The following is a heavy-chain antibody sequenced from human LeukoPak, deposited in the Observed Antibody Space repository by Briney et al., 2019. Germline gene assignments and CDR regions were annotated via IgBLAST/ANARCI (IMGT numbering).Heavy chain of an antibody. CDR1: GFTFSSYG. Sequence: PGGSLRLSCAASGFTFSSYGMHWVRQAPGKGLEWVAVISYDGSNKYYGDSVKGRFTISRDNSKNTLYLQMNSLRAEDTAIYYCAKDVDYGDYVVSWGRGTLVTVSS. D-gene: IGHD4-17*01. J-gene: IGHJ4*02. CDR3: AKDVDYGDYVVS. CDR2: ISYDGSNK. V-gene: IGHV3-30*18.